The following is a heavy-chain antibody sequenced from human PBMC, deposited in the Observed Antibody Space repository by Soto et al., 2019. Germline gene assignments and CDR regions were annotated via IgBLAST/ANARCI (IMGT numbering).Heavy chain of an antibody. Sequence: GESLKISCKGSGYSFTRYWIGWVRQMPGKGLEWMGIIYPDDSDTTYSPSFQGQVTISADKSISTAYLQWSSLKASDTAMYYCARSRVATYYYYGMDVWGQGTTVTVSS. V-gene: IGHV5-51*01. J-gene: IGHJ6*02. CDR3: ARSRVATYYYYGMDV. CDR1: GYSFTRYW. CDR2: IYPDDSDT.